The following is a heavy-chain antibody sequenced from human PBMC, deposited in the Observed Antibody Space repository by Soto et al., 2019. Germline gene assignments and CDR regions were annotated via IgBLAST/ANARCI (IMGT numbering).Heavy chain of an antibody. CDR3: ASAPSRYYYYGMDV. Sequence: QVQLVQSGAEVKKPGSSVKVSCKASGGTFSSYAISWVRQAPGQGLEWMGGIIPIFGTANYAQKFQGRVTITADESTSTDYMELSSLRSEDTAVYYCASAPSRYYYYGMDVWGRGTTVTVSS. J-gene: IGHJ6*02. V-gene: IGHV1-69*12. CDR1: GGTFSSYA. D-gene: IGHD7-27*01. CDR2: IIPIFGTA.